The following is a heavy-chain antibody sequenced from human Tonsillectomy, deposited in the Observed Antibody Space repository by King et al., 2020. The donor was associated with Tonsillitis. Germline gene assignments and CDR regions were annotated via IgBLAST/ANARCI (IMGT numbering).Heavy chain of an antibody. D-gene: IGHD1-14*01. CDR3: ARRDGQQLSGISGFDY. Sequence: QLVQSGAEVKKPGESLRIGWVRQMPGKGLGWRGIIYPGDSDTRYSPSYQGHVTISADKSISTAYLQWSSLKASDTAMYYCARRDGQQLSGISGFDYWGQGTPVTVSS. J-gene: IGHJ4*02. CDR2: IYPGDSDT. V-gene: IGHV5-51*01.